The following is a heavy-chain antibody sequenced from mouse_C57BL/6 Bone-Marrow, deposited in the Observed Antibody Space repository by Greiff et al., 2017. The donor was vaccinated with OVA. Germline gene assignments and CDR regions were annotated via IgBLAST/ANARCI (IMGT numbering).Heavy chain of an antibody. V-gene: IGHV1-55*01. J-gene: IGHJ3*01. CDR3: TRAGCAY. CDR2: IDPETGGT. CDR1: GYTFTSYW. Sequence: QVQLQQPGAELVKPGASVKMSCKASGYTFTSYWITWVKQRPGHGLEWIGAIDPETGGTAYNQKFKGKAILTADKSSSTAYMELRSLTSEDSAVYCCTRAGCAYWGQGTLVTVSA.